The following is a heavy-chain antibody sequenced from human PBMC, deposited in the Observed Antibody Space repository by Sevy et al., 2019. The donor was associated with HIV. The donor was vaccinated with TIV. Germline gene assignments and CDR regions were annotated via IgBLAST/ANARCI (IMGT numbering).Heavy chain of an antibody. V-gene: IGHV3-30*01. CDR1: GFGLSNHA. J-gene: IGHJ4*02. CDR3: ARLVGYCSGGRCSIIDF. CDR2: ISYDARKK. D-gene: IGHD2-15*01. Sequence: GGSLILSCAASGFGLSNHAMIWVRQAPGKGLEWVAGISYDARKKYYADSVRGRFTISRDDSKNTLYLQMNSLTTEDTAVYYCARLVGYCSGGRCSIIDFWGQGTLVTVSS.